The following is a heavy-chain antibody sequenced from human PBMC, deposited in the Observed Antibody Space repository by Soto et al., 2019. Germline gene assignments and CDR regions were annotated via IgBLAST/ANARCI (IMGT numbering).Heavy chain of an antibody. CDR2: ISAYNGNT. V-gene: IGHV1-18*01. D-gene: IGHD4-17*01. CDR1: GYTFTSYG. J-gene: IGHJ4*02. Sequence: ASVKVSCKASGYTFTSYGISWVRQAPGQWLEWMGWISAYNGNTNYAQKLQGRVTMTTDTSTSTAYMELRSLGSDDTAVYYCARVGGTDYGDYSSFDYWGQGTLVTVSS. CDR3: ARVGGTDYGDYSSFDY.